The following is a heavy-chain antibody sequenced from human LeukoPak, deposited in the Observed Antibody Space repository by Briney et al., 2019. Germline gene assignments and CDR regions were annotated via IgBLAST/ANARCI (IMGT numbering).Heavy chain of an antibody. Sequence: SETLSLTCTVSGGSVSSGSYYWSWIRQPPGKGLEWIGYIYYSGSTYYNPSLKSRITISVDTSKNQFSLNLNSVTAADTAVYYCARGGAARLHFQNWGQGTLVTVSS. CDR1: GGSVSSGSYY. CDR3: ARGGAARLHFQN. J-gene: IGHJ1*01. D-gene: IGHD6-6*01. V-gene: IGHV4-61*01. CDR2: IYYSGST.